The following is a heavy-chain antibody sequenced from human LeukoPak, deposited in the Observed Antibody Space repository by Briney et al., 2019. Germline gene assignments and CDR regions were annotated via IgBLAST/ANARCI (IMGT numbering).Heavy chain of an antibody. CDR3: AGGPVAKNFHY. Sequence: GGSLRLSCAACGFTLSNYVMNWVRQAPGKGVEWVSGIGATGGTTYYADSVKGRFTISRDDSRNTLYLQMNNLRVEETAEYYCAGGPVAKNFHYWGQGTLVTVS. J-gene: IGHJ4*02. CDR1: GFTLSNYV. V-gene: IGHV3-23*01. CDR2: IGATGGTT. D-gene: IGHD2-21*01.